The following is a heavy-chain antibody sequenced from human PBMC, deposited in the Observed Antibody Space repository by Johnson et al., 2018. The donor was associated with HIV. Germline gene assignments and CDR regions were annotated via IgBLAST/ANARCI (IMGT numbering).Heavy chain of an antibody. Sequence: QVQLVESGGGVVQPGRSLRLSCAASGFTFSSYGMHWVRQAPGKGLEWVAFIRYDGSNKYYAASVKGRFTISRDNSKNTLYLQMNSLKTEDTAVYYCTTGRKGTGAFDIWGQGTMVTVSS. D-gene: IGHD1-14*01. J-gene: IGHJ3*02. CDR3: TTGRKGTGAFDI. V-gene: IGHV3-33*08. CDR1: GFTFSSYG. CDR2: IRYDGSNK.